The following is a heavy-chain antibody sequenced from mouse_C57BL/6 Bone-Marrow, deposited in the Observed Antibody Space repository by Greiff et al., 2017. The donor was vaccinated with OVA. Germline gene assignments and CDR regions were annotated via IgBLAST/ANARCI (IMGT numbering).Heavy chain of an antibody. CDR2: IYPGGGYT. V-gene: IGHV1-63*01. Sequence: QVQLQQSGAELVRPGTSVKMSCKASGYTFTNYWIGWAKQRPGHGLEWIGDIYPGGGYTNYNETFKGKGTLTADKSSSTAYMQFSSLTSEDAAIYYCAREGWLLPFDYWGQGTTLTVSS. D-gene: IGHD2-3*01. CDR3: AREGWLLPFDY. J-gene: IGHJ2*01. CDR1: GYTFTNYW.